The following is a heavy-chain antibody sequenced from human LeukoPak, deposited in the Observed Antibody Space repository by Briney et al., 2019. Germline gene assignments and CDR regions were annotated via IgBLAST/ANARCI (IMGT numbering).Heavy chain of an antibody. D-gene: IGHD2-15*01. Sequence: GGSLRLSCAASGFTFSSSWMAWVRQAPGKGLEWVGNIKEDGTAKNYVVSVRGRFTISRDNAKNSLYLQMNSLRGEDTAVYYCTRDQFQDIVVVVAATLDYWGQGTLVTVSS. CDR2: IKEDGTAK. V-gene: IGHV3-7*01. CDR3: TRDQFQDIVVVVAATLDY. J-gene: IGHJ4*02. CDR1: GFTFSSSW.